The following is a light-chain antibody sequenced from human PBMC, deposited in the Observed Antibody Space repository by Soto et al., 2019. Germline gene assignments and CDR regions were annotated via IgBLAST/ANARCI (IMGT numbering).Light chain of an antibody. CDR1: SSNIGSNY. V-gene: IGLV1-47*01. J-gene: IGLJ1*01. CDR3: AAWDDSLSYV. CDR2: RNN. Sequence: QSVLTQPPSASGTAGQRVTISCSGSSSNIGSNYVYWYQQLPGTAPKLLIYRNNQRPSGVPDRFSGSKSGTSASLAISGLRSEDEADYYCAAWDDSLSYVFGTGTKVTVL.